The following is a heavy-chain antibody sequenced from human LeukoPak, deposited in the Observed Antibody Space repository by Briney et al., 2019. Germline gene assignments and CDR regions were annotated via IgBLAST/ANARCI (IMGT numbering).Heavy chain of an antibody. V-gene: IGHV1-8*01. D-gene: IGHD2-15*01. Sequence: ASVKVSCKASGYTFTSYDINWVRQATGQGLEWMGWVNPNSGNTGYAQKFQGRVTMTRNTSISTAYMELSSLRSEDTAVYCCARVDVGYCSGGSCLNWFDPWGQGTLVTVSS. CDR2: VNPNSGNT. CDR1: GYTFTSYD. CDR3: ARVDVGYCSGGSCLNWFDP. J-gene: IGHJ5*02.